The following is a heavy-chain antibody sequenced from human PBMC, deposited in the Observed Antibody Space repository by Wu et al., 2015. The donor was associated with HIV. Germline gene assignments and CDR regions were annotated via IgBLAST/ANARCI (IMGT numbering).Heavy chain of an antibody. J-gene: IGHJ6*02. V-gene: IGHV1-18*04. Sequence: QVRLVQSRTEVKKPGASVRISCRAFGYTFASHGINWVRQAPGQGLEWMGWIDTYKKKTRSLQKFRGRVTMTTDTSTTTAYMELRSLTSDDTAVYYCARGRRQFGDYNYGMDVWGQGTTVTVSS. CDR3: ARGRRQFGDYNYGMDV. D-gene: IGHD3-3*01. CDR1: GYTFASHG. CDR2: IDTYKKKT.